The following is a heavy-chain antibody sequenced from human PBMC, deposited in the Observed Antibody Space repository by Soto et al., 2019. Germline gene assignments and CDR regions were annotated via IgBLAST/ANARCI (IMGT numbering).Heavy chain of an antibody. CDR2: IYSGGST. CDR1: GFTVSSNY. D-gene: IGHD2-2*01. V-gene: IGHV3-53*01. J-gene: IGHJ6*02. Sequence: GGSLRLSCAASGFTVSSNYMSWVRQAPGKGLEWVSVIYSGGSTYYADSVKGRFTISRDNSKNTLYLQMNSLRAEDTAVYYCARDRVVVVPAAMRDYYYGMDVWGQGTTVTVSS. CDR3: ARDRVVVVPAAMRDYYYGMDV.